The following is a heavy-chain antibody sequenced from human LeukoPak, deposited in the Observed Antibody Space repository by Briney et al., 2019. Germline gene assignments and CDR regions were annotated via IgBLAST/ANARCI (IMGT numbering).Heavy chain of an antibody. CDR3: ARGEPYFYMDV. J-gene: IGHJ6*03. CDR1: GYTFTTYS. V-gene: IGHV1-18*01. CDR2: INTYSGNT. Sequence: ASVKVSCKASGYTFTTYSINWVRQAPGQGPEWMGWINTYSGNTNYARKLQGRVTMTTDTSTNTAYMELRSLRADDTAVYYCARGEPYFYMDVWGRGTTVTVSS.